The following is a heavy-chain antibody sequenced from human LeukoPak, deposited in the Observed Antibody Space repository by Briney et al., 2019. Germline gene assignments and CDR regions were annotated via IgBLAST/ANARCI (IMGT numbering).Heavy chain of an antibody. CDR1: GASISGSGYY. CDR3: AKSGGYGLIDY. J-gene: IGHJ4*02. D-gene: IGHD1-26*01. CDR2: IYYTGNT. Sequence: SETLSLTCAVSGASISGSGYYLGWIRQPPGKGLEWIGNIYYTGNTYYNASLQSRVTISIGTSKNQFSLRLNSVTAADTAMYYCAKSGGYGLIDYWGQGTLVTVSS. V-gene: IGHV4-39*01.